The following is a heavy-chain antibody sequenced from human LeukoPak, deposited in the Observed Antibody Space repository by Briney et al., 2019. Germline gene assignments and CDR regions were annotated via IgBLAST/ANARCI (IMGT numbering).Heavy chain of an antibody. CDR1: GGSISSGGYY. V-gene: IGHV4-31*03. CDR2: IYYSGST. D-gene: IGHD4-17*01. CDR3: ARGMFGDYRDAFDI. Sequence: SQTLSLTCTVSGGSISSGGYYWSWIRQHPGKGLEWIGYIYYSGSTYYNPSLKSRVTISVDTSKNQCSLKLSSVTAADTAVYYCARGMFGDYRDAFDIWGQGTMVTVSS. J-gene: IGHJ3*02.